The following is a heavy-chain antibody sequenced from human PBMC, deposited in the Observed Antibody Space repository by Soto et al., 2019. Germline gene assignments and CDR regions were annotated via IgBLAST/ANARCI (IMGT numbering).Heavy chain of an antibody. CDR1: GYTFTIYF. D-gene: IGHD1-26*01. J-gene: IGHJ4*02. Sequence: QVQLVQSGPEMSKPGASVKVSCNTSGYTFTIYFIHWVRQAPGQGLEWMGWINPNSGDTKYAQNFQGRVIMTRDSSIITAYMDLGGLTSDDMAVFFCARAKRGSFYFDFWGQGTLVSVSS. CDR2: INPNSGDT. V-gene: IGHV1-2*02. CDR3: ARAKRGSFYFDF.